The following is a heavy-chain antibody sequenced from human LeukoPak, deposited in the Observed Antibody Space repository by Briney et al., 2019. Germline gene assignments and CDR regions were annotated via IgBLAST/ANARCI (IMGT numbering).Heavy chain of an antibody. CDR2: ISTYNGNT. CDR1: GYTFSSYG. CDR3: ARDPITMVRAYNWLDP. J-gene: IGHJ5*02. V-gene: IGHV1-18*01. Sequence: GASVKVSCKASGYTFSSYGISWVRQAPGQGLEWMGWISTYNGNTNYAQKLQGRVTMTTDTSTSTAYMELRSLRSDDTAVYYCARDPITMVRAYNWLDPWGQGTLVTVSS. D-gene: IGHD3-10*01.